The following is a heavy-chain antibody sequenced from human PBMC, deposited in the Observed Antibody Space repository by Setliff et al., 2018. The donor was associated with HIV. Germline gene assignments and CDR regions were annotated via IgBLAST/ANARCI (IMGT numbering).Heavy chain of an antibody. CDR3: ARARGPEGYFDS. J-gene: IGHJ4*02. D-gene: IGHD3-10*01. CDR2: IYYSGST. CDR1: GGSINTGSYY. Sequence: SDTLSLTCTVSGGSINTGSYYWGGIRQPPGKGLESIGTIYYSGSTSYKSSLKSRLTISVDTSKNQFSLKMSSVTAADTAVYYCARARGPEGYFDSWGQGTLVTVSS. V-gene: IGHV4-39*07.